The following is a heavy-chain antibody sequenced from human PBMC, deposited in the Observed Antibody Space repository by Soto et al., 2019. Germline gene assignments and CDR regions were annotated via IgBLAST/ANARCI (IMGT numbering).Heavy chain of an antibody. CDR3: AKDHYGSGSYSSTNYYYYGMDV. D-gene: IGHD3-10*01. CDR2: IYDGSNT. V-gene: IGHV3-53*05. Sequence: VGSLRLSCAASGFTVSSNYMSWVRQAPGKGLEWVVVIYDGSNTYYADSVKGRFTISRDNSKNTLYLQMNSLRAEDTAVYYCAKDHYGSGSYSSTNYYYYGMDVWGQGTTVTVSS. CDR1: GFTVSSNY. J-gene: IGHJ6*02.